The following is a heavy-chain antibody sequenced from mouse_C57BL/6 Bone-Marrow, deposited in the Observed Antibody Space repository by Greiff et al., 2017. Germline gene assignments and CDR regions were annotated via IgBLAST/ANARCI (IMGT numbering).Heavy chain of an antibody. Sequence: EVTLVESGGDLVKPGGSLKLSCAASGFTFSSYGMSWVRQTPDKRLEWVATISSGGSYTYYPDSVKGRFTISRDNAKNTLYLQMSSLKSEDTAMYYCARRRIPHWYFDVWGTGTTVTVSS. V-gene: IGHV5-6*02. CDR1: GFTFSSYG. CDR3: ARRRIPHWYFDV. J-gene: IGHJ1*03. CDR2: ISSGGSYT.